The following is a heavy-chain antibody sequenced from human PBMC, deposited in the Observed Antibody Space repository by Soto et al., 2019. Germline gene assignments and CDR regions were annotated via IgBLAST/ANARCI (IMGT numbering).Heavy chain of an antibody. CDR3: ARVGGYDFWSGYINYFDY. CDR1: GGSISSGGYY. D-gene: IGHD3-3*01. CDR2: IYYSGST. Sequence: SETLSLTCTVSGGSISSGGYYWSWIRQHPGKGLEWIGYIYYSGSTYYNPSLKSRVTISVDTSKNQFSLKLSSVTAADTAVYYCARVGGYDFWSGYINYFDYWGQGTLVTVSS. V-gene: IGHV4-31*03. J-gene: IGHJ4*02.